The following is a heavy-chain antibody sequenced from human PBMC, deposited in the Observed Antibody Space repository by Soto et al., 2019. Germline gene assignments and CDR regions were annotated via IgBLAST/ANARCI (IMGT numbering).Heavy chain of an antibody. D-gene: IGHD2-15*01. CDR1: GGSIISGY. CDR3: AGLGGYAGSPIDY. Sequence: SETLSLTCTVSGGSIISGYLSWIRQPPGKGLEWIGYISYSGNTNYNPSLKSRVTMSVDTPKNQFSLRLSSVTTADTAVYYCAGLGGYAGSPIDYWGQGTLVTVSS. CDR2: ISYSGNT. V-gene: IGHV4-59*01. J-gene: IGHJ4*02.